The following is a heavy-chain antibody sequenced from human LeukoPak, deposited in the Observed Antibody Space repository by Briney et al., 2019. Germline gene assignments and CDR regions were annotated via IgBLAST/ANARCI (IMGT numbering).Heavy chain of an antibody. Sequence: GGSLRLSCAASGFTFSSYAMHWVRQAPGKGLEYVSAISSNGGSTYYANSVKGRFTISRDNSKNTLYLQMGSLRAEDMAVYYGARADYYDSSVGYYFDYWGQGTLVTVSS. CDR1: GFTFSSYA. V-gene: IGHV3-64*01. D-gene: IGHD3-22*01. CDR2: ISSNGGST. J-gene: IGHJ4*02. CDR3: ARADYYDSSVGYYFDY.